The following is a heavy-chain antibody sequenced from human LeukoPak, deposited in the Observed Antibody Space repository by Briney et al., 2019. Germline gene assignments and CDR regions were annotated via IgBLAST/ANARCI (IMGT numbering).Heavy chain of an antibody. CDR1: GFTFSSYE. D-gene: IGHD3-22*01. Sequence: GGSLRLSCAASGFTFSSYEMNWVRQAPGKGLEWVSYISSSGSTIYYADSVKGRFTISRDNSKSTLYLQMNSLRAEDTAVYYCAKASAMIVVVSKHFDYWGQGTLVTVSS. CDR2: ISSSGSTI. J-gene: IGHJ4*02. V-gene: IGHV3-48*03. CDR3: AKASAMIVVVSKHFDY.